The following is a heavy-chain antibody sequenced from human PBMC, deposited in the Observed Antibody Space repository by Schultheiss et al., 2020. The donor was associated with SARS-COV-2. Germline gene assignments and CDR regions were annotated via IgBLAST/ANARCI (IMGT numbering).Heavy chain of an antibody. CDR1: GDSIRSYY. CDR2: IYYSGGT. V-gene: IGHV4-59*12. CDR3: ARTPSPQLWSTYNWFDP. Sequence: ESLKISCTVSGDSIRSYYWSWIRQPPGKGLEWIGYIYYSGGTNYNPSLKSRVTISLDTSESQFYLRLTSVTAADTAVYYCARTPSPQLWSTYNWFDPWGQGTLVTVSS. J-gene: IGHJ5*02. D-gene: IGHD5-18*01.